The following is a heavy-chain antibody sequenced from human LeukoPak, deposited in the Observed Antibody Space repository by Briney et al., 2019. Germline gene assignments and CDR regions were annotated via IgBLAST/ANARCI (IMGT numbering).Heavy chain of an antibody. J-gene: IGHJ3*02. Sequence: GGSLRLSCAASGFTFSSYAMHWVRQAPGKGLEWVADISDDGSNKYYADSVKGRFTISRDNSKNTLYLQMNSLRAEDTAVYYCARVDDLDAFDMWGQGTMVTVSS. D-gene: IGHD2-2*03. CDR2: ISDDGSNK. V-gene: IGHV3-30*04. CDR3: ARVDDLDAFDM. CDR1: GFTFSSYA.